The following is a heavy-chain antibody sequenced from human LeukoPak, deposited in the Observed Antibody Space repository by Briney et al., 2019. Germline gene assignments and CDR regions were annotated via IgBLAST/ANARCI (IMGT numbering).Heavy chain of an antibody. V-gene: IGHV1-8*03. CDR2: MNPNSGNT. CDR3: ARDGYGDYGFDY. D-gene: IGHD4-17*01. J-gene: IGHJ4*02. Sequence: ASVKVSCKASGYTFTSYDINWVRQATGQGLEWMGWMNPNSGNTGYAQKFQGRVTITRNTSISTAYMELSSLRSEDTAVYYCARDGYGDYGFDYWGQGTLVTVSS. CDR1: GYTFTSYD.